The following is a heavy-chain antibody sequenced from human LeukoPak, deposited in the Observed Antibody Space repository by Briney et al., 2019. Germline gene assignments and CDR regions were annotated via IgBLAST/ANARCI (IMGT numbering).Heavy chain of an antibody. J-gene: IGHJ4*02. D-gene: IGHD6-6*01. Sequence: GGSLRLSCAASGFTVSHNYMTWVTQAPGKGVEWLSIIYTSGFTYYADSVKGRFTISRDNSKNTLFIQMSGLRAEDTAVYYCARDLTIAARPSDFESWGQGTLVTVSS. CDR2: IYTSGFT. CDR3: ARDLTIAARPSDFES. V-gene: IGHV3-66*01. CDR1: GFTVSHNY.